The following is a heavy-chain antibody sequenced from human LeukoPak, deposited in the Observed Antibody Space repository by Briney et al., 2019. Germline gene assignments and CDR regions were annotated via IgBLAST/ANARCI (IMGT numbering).Heavy chain of an antibody. J-gene: IGHJ3*02. D-gene: IGHD7-27*01. CDR2: IYNNGTT. Sequence: SETLSLTCTVSGGSISSSNYYWGWIRQPPGKGLEWIGSIYNNGTTYYNPSLKSRVTISVDTSKNQFSLKLSSVTAADTAVYYCARASGDAFDIWGQGTMVTVSS. CDR1: GGSISSSNYY. CDR3: ARASGDAFDI. V-gene: IGHV4-39*07.